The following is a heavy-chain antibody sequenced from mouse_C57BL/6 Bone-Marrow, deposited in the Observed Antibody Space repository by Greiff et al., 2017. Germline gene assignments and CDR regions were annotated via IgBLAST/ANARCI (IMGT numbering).Heavy chain of an antibody. V-gene: IGHV3-6*01. D-gene: IGHD3-3*01. CDR2: ISYDGSN. J-gene: IGHJ2*01. Sequence: VQLKQSGPGLVKPSQSLSLTCSVTGYSITSGYYWNWIRQFPGNKLEWMGYISYDGSNNYNPSLKNRISITRDTSKNQFFLKLNSVTTEDTATYYCARGNFFLGYYFDYWGQGTTLTVSS. CDR3: ARGNFFLGYYFDY. CDR1: GYSITSGYY.